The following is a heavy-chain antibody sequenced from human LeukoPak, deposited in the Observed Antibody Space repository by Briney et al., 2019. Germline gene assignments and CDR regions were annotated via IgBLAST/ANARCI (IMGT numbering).Heavy chain of an antibody. CDR1: GFTFSNYW. Sequence: GGSLRLSCAASGFTFSNYWMHWVRQAPGKGLVWVSRINSDGSTTTYADSVKGRFTISRDNAKNTLYLQMNSLRAEDTALYYCARDSHSSSWYSEFDYWGQGTLVTVSS. D-gene: IGHD6-13*01. CDR2: INSDGSTT. J-gene: IGHJ4*02. V-gene: IGHV3-74*01. CDR3: ARDSHSSSWYSEFDY.